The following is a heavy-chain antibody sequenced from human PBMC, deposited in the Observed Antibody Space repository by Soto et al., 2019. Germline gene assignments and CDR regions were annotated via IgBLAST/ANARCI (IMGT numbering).Heavy chain of an antibody. J-gene: IGHJ6*02. CDR2: FDPEDGET. CDR3: ASTGVEIVVVPAALIV. CDR1: GYTLTELS. V-gene: IGHV1-24*01. Sequence: ASLKVSCKVSGYTLTELSRHWVRRAPGKGLEWMGGFDPEDGETIYAQKFQGRVTMTEDTSTDTAYMELSSLRSEDTAVYYCASTGVEIVVVPAALIVWGQGTTVTVSS. D-gene: IGHD2-2*01.